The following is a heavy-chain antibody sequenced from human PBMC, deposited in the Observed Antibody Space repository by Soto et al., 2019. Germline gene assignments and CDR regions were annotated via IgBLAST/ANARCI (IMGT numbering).Heavy chain of an antibody. CDR1: GGSISSSSYY. CDR3: ARFRIAAAGPGSFDP. D-gene: IGHD6-13*01. CDR2: IYYSGST. V-gene: IGHV4-39*01. Sequence: SETLSLTCTVSGGSISSSSYYWGWIRQPPGKGLEWIGSIYYSGSTYYNPSLKSRVTISVDTSKNQFSLKLSSVTAADTAVYYCARFRIAAAGPGSFDPWGQGTLVTVSS. J-gene: IGHJ5*02.